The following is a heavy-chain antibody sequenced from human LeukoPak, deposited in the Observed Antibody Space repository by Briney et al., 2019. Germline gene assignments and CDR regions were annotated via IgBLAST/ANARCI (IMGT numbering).Heavy chain of an antibody. V-gene: IGHV1-8*01. J-gene: IGHJ6*02. D-gene: IGHD2-2*03. CDR2: MNPNSGNT. CDR1: GYTFTSYD. Sequence: ASVKVSCKASGYTFTSYDINWVRQATGQGLEWMGWMNPNSGNTGYAQKFQGRVTMTRNTSISTAYMELSSLRSEDTAVYYCARSRGYCSSTSCYRSYYYGMDVWGQGTTVTVSS. CDR3: ARSRGYCSSTSCYRSYYYGMDV.